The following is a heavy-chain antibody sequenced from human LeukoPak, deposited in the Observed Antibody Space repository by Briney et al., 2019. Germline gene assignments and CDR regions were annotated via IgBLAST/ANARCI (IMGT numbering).Heavy chain of an antibody. D-gene: IGHD3-10*01. CDR2: IYYSGST. J-gene: IGHJ3*02. Sequence: SETLSLTCTVSGGSISSYYWSWIRQPPGKGLEWIGYIYYSGSTNYNPSLKSRVTTSVDTSKNQFSLKLSSVTAADTAVYYCARGQYDSGSRYDIWGQGTMVTVSS. V-gene: IGHV4-59*01. CDR3: ARGQYDSGSRYDI. CDR1: GGSISSYY.